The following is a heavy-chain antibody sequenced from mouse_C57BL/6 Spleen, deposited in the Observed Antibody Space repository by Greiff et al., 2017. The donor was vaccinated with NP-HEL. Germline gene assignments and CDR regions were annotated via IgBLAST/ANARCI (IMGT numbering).Heavy chain of an antibody. CDR2: IYPGDGDT. V-gene: IGHV1-82*01. CDR3: ARTPNYYGSSYGAMDY. D-gene: IGHD1-1*01. J-gene: IGHJ4*01. CDR1: GYAFSSSW. Sequence: QVQLQQSGPELVKPGASVKISCKASGYAFSSSWMNWVKQRPGKGLEWIGRIYPGDGDTNYNGKFKGKATLTADKSSSTAYMQLSSLTSEDSAVYFCARTPNYYGSSYGAMDYWGQGTSVTVSS.